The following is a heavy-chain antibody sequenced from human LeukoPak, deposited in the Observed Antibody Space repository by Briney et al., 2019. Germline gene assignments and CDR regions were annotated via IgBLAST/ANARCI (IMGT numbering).Heavy chain of an antibody. CDR1: GFTFSSYA. CDR2: IYHSGST. V-gene: IGHV4-30-2*01. Sequence: LRLSCAASGFTFSSYAMSWIRQPPGKGLEWIGYIYHSGSTYYNPSLKSRVTISVDRSKNQFSLKLSSVTAADTAVYYCARGQLPAKFDYWGQGTLVTVSS. D-gene: IGHD2-2*01. CDR3: ARGQLPAKFDY. J-gene: IGHJ4*02.